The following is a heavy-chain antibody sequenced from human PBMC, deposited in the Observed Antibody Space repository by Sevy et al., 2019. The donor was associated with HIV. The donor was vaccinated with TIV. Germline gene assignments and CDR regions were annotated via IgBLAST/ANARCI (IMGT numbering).Heavy chain of an antibody. V-gene: IGHV3-23*01. CDR1: GFIFSGFA. CDR2: ISGSGHST. J-gene: IGHJ3*02. D-gene: IGHD3-3*01. Sequence: GGSLRLSCAASGFIFSGFAMSWVRQAPGKGLEWVSAISGSGHSTYNADSVKGRFTISRDITKNTLYLQINSLSAEDTAVYCCTKEGNFWRGLDAFDIWGQGTTVTVSS. CDR3: TKEGNFWRGLDAFDI.